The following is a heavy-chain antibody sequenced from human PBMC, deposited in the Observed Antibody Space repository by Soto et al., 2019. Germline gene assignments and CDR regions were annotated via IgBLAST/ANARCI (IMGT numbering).Heavy chain of an antibody. CDR1: GYTFSTYA. CDR3: TTDSSGYYTETDAFDI. CDR2: ISGNGAAV. Sequence: GGSLRLSCGGSGYTFSTYAMSWFRQAPGKGLEWVSSISGNGAAVFYGDSVKGRFTSSKDNSRSMLYLQMSSLRADDTALYYCTTDSSGYYTETDAFDIWGQGTMVTVSS. J-gene: IGHJ3*02. D-gene: IGHD3-22*01. V-gene: IGHV3-23*01.